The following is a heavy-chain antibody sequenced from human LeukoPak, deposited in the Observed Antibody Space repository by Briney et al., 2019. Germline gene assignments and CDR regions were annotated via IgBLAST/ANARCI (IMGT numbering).Heavy chain of an antibody. CDR2: IYSSGST. CDR1: GGSISSYY. V-gene: IGHV4-59*01. J-gene: IGHJ4*02. Sequence: PSETLSLTCTVSGGSISSYYWSWIRQPPGKGLEWIGYIYSSGSTNYNPSLKSRVTISVDTSKNQFSLKLSSVTAADTAVYYCAKHYGSGSYYLDYWGQGTLVTVSS. D-gene: IGHD3-10*01. CDR3: AKHYGSGSYYLDY.